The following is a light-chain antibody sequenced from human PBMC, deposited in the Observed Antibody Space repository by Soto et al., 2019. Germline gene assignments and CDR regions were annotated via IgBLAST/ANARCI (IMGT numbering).Light chain of an antibody. J-gene: IGLJ3*02. Sequence: QSVLTQPPSVSAAPGQKVTISCFGSSSNIGNNYVSWYQQLPGTAPKLLIYDNYKRPSGIPDRFSGSKSGTSATLGITGLQTGDEAGYYCGTWDSSLNAAVFGGGTKLTVL. CDR3: GTWDSSLNAAV. CDR1: SSNIGNNY. CDR2: DNY. V-gene: IGLV1-51*01.